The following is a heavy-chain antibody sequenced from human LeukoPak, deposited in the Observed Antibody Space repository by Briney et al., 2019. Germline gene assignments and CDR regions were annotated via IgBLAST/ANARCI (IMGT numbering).Heavy chain of an antibody. D-gene: IGHD2-2*01. CDR3: ASICSSTSCYVNDY. J-gene: IGHJ4*02. CDR2: FDPEDGET. V-gene: IGHV1-24*01. CDR1: GYTFTSYD. Sequence: ASVKVSCKASGYTFTSYDINWVRQAPGKGLEWMGGFDPEDGETIYAQKFQGRVTMTEDTSTDTAYMELSSLRSEDTAVYYCASICSSTSCYVNDYWGQGTLVTVSS.